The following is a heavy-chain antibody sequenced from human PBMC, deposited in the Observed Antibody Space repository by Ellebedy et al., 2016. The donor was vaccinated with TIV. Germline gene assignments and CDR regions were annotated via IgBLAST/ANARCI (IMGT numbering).Heavy chain of an antibody. CDR1: GFTFSRYG. Sequence: GESLKISCAASGFTFSRYGMHWVRQAPGKGLEWVAVISYDGSNKYYADSVKGRFTISRDNSKNTLYLQMNSLRAEDTAVYYCAKDPTPAYWGQGTLVTVSS. D-gene: IGHD2-2*01. CDR2: ISYDGSNK. CDR3: AKDPTPAY. V-gene: IGHV3-30*18. J-gene: IGHJ4*02.